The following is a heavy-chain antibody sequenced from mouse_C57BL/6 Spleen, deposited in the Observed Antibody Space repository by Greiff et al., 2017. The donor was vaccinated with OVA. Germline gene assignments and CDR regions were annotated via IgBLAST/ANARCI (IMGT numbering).Heavy chain of an antibody. CDR2: IHPNSGST. CDR3: ARETLLPYYAMDY. J-gene: IGHJ4*01. V-gene: IGHV1-64*01. D-gene: IGHD2-10*01. CDR1: GYTFTSYW. Sequence: QVQLQQPGAELVKPGASVKLSCKASGYTFTSYWMHWVKQRPGQGLEWIGMIHPNSGSTNYNEKFKSKATLTVDKSSSTAYMQLSILTSEDSAVYYCARETLLPYYAMDYWGQGTSVTVSS.